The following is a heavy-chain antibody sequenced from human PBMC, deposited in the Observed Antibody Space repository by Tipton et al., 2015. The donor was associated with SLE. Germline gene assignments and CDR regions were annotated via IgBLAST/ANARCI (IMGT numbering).Heavy chain of an antibody. CDR2: SNPSGST. CDR1: SGSFSGYY. Sequence: TLSLTCAVYSGSFSGYYWSWIRQPPGKGLEWIGESNPSGSTNYNPSLKSRVTISVDTSKNQLSLKLSSVTAADTAVYYCARAGYSGSYYGYYYYGMDVWGQGTTVTVSS. CDR3: ARAGYSGSYYGYYYYGMDV. D-gene: IGHD1-26*01. J-gene: IGHJ6*02. V-gene: IGHV4-34*01.